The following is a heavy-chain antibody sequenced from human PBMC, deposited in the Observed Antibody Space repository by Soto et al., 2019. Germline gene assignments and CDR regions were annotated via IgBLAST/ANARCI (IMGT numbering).Heavy chain of an antibody. V-gene: IGHV3-21*01. D-gene: IGHD3-10*01. CDR1: GFTFRTYT. J-gene: IGHJ6*02. CDR3: ARDREYDAHAYYYNALDV. CDR2: IRGFSPYT. Sequence: GGSLRLSFISSGFTFRTYTMNWVRQAPGKGLEWVSGIRGFSPYTFYAESVKGRFTISRDNAKNSLYLQMNSLRAEDTAVYYCARDREYDAHAYYYNALDVWGQGTTVTVSS.